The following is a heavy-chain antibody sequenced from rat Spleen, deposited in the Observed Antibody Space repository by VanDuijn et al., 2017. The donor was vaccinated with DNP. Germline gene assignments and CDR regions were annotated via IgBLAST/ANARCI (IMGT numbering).Heavy chain of an antibody. CDR1: GFSLTSNG. CDR2: IWAGETT. V-gene: IGHV2-72*01. Sequence: QVQLEESGPGLMQPSETLSLTCTVSGFSLTSNGVGWVRQPLGKGMVWMGTIWAGETTHYNSAVQSRLSISRDTSKRQVFLKRTRLQPEDTGTYYCARHKNWYFDCWGPGTMVTVSS. CDR3: ARHKNWYFDC. J-gene: IGHJ1*01.